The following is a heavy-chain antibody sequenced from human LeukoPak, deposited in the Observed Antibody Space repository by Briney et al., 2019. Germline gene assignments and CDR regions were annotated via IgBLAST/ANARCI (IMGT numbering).Heavy chain of an antibody. CDR2: IVVGSGNT. J-gene: IGHJ4*02. V-gene: IGHV1-58*02. Sequence: SVKVSCKASGFTFTSSAMQWVRQARGQRLEWIGWIVVGSGNTNYAQKFQERVTITRDMSTSTAYMELSSLRSEDTAVFYCARGRGNYGGDPYYFDYWGQGTQVTVSS. CDR1: GFTFTSSA. D-gene: IGHD1-7*01. CDR3: ARGRGNYGGDPYYFDY.